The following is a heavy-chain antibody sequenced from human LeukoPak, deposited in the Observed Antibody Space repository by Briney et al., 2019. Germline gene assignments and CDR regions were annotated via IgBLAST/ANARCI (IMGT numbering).Heavy chain of an antibody. Sequence: GGSLRLSCAASGFAFSTNWMHWVRQAPGKGLVWVSHISTDARTITYADFVKGRFTISRDNAKNTLYLQMNSLRAEDTALYYCVRGQATAWGLDYWGQGTLVAVSS. CDR1: GFAFSTNW. CDR2: ISTDARTI. J-gene: IGHJ4*02. D-gene: IGHD6-13*01. CDR3: VRGQATAWGLDY. V-gene: IGHV3-74*01.